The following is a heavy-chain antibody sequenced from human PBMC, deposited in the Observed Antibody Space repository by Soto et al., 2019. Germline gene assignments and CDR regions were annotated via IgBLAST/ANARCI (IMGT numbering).Heavy chain of an antibody. Sequence: GGSLRLSCAASGFTFSSYAMSWVRQAPGKGLEWVSAISGSGGSTYYADSVKGRFTISRDNSKNTLYLQMNSLRAEDTAVYYCAITRRELLYYYDGKDVWGQGTTVTVSS. D-gene: IGHD1-26*01. CDR3: AITRRELLYYYDGKDV. CDR2: ISGSGGST. V-gene: IGHV3-23*01. CDR1: GFTFSSYA. J-gene: IGHJ6*02.